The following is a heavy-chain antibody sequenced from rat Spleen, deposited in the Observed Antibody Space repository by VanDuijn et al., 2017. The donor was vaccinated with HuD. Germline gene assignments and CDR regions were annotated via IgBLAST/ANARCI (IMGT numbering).Heavy chain of an antibody. CDR2: ISYDGGST. Sequence: EVQLVESGGGLVQPGRSLKVSCAASGFTFSSFSMAWVRQAPKKGLEWVATISYDGGSTYYRDSVKGRFSISRDDAKSTLYLQMDSLRSEDTATYYCARRGNSVFWNFDFWGPGTMVSVSS. CDR1: GFTFSSFS. J-gene: IGHJ1*01. V-gene: IGHV5-17*01. D-gene: IGHD4-4*01. CDR3: ARRGNSVFWNFDF.